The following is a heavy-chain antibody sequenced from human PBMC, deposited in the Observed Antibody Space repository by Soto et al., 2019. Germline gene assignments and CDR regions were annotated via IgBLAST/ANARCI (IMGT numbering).Heavy chain of an antibody. D-gene: IGHD2-15*01. V-gene: IGHV1-46*01. CDR3: ARDLAIYCSGGSGDRDYYYYGMDG. CDR2: INPSGGST. J-gene: IGHJ6*02. CDR1: GYTFTSYY. Sequence: ASVKVSCKASGYTFTSYYMHWVRQAPGQGLEWMGIINPSGGSTSYAQKFQGRVTVTRDTSTSTVYMELSSLRSEDTAVYYCARDLAIYCSGGSGDRDYYYYGMDGWGQGTTVTVSS.